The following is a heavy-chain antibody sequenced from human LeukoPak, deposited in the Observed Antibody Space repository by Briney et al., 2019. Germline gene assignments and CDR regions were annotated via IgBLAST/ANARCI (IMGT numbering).Heavy chain of an antibody. Sequence: GESLKISCKGSGYSFTSYWIGWVRQMPGKGLEWMGIIYPGDSDTRYSPSFQGQVTISADKSISTAYLRWSSLKASDTAMYYCARSAPTAYYGSGRGIGFDPWGQGTLVTVSS. V-gene: IGHV5-51*01. CDR1: GYSFTSYW. CDR3: ARSAPTAYYGSGRGIGFDP. D-gene: IGHD3-10*01. J-gene: IGHJ5*02. CDR2: IYPGDSDT.